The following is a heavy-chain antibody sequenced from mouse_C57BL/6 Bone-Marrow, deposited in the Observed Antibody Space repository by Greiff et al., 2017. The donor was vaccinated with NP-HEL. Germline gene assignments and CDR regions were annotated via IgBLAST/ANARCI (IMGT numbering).Heavy chain of an antibody. D-gene: IGHD2-12*01. J-gene: IGHJ2*01. Sequence: QVQLQQSGAELVMPGASVKLSCKASGYTFTSYWMHWVKQRPGQGLEWIGEIDPSDSYTNYNQKFKGKSTLTVDNSSSTAYMQLSSLTSEDSAGYYWARNPYYSCYCDFGGQGTALTVSA. V-gene: IGHV1-69*01. CDR3: ARNPYYSCYCDF. CDR1: GYTFTSYW. CDR2: IDPSDSYT.